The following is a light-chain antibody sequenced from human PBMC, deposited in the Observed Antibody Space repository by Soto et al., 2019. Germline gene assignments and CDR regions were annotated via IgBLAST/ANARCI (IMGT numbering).Light chain of an antibody. CDR3: SAFTGTTYV. CDR2: DVS. CDR1: GSDMWGNNY. J-gene: IGLJ1*01. V-gene: IGLV2-14*03. Sequence: QSALTNRVSVSRSLGHSITISCSRTGSDMWGNNYVSWYQHYPGKAPKLMICDVSKRPSGVSDRFSGSKSGNTASLTISGLQAEDEADDYCSAFTGTTYVFGTGTKVTVL.